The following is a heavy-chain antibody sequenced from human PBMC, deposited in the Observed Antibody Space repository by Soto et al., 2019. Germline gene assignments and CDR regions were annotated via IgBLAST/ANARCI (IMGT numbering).Heavy chain of an antibody. Sequence: GWSLRLSCTASGFTFGDYAMSWFRQAPGKGLEWVGFIRSKAYGGTTEYAASVKGRFTISRDDSKSIAYLQMNSLKTEDTAVYYCTRKQQLPPGASDICGQGTLRTVSS. CDR3: TRKQQLPPGASDI. V-gene: IGHV3-49*03. CDR2: IRSKAYGGTT. CDR1: GFTFGDYA. D-gene: IGHD6-13*01. J-gene: IGHJ3*02.